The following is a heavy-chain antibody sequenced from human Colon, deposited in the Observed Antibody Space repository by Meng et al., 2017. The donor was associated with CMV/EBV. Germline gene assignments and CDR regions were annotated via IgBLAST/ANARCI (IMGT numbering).Heavy chain of an antibody. V-gene: IGHV4-61*02. D-gene: IGHD6-19*01. CDR1: GSINSGNYY. Sequence: GSINSGNYYWSWIRQPAGEGLEWIGSIYTSGSTNYNPSLKRRATISLDTSKNEISLKLTSVTAADTAIYYCAREDTSGWYGGYFFHYWGQGTLVTVSS. CDR3: AREDTSGWYGGYFFHY. CDR2: IYTSGST. J-gene: IGHJ4*02.